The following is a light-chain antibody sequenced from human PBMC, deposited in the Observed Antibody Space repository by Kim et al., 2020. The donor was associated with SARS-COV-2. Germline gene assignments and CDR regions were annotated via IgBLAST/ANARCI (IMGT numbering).Light chain of an antibody. Sequence: SPGERATLSCRASESVSSNCLPWYPQKPGQAPRLLIYGASSRATGIPDRFSGSGSGTDFTLTITRLEPEDFAVYYCQQYSSSPATFGQGTKVDIK. CDR3: QQYSSSPAT. CDR1: ESVSSNC. CDR2: GAS. J-gene: IGKJ1*01. V-gene: IGKV3-20*01.